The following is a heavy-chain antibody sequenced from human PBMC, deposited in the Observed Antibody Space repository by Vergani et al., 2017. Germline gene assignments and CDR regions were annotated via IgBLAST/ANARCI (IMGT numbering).Heavy chain of an antibody. Sequence: VQLVESGGGVVQPGRSLRLSCAASGFTFSSYGMHWVRQAPGKGLEWVAVIWYDGSNKYYADSVKGRFTISRDNSKNTLYLQMNSLRAEDTAVYYCARYGYSSSWPGYGMDVWGQGTTVTVSS. CDR1: GFTFSSYG. D-gene: IGHD6-13*01. J-gene: IGHJ6*02. V-gene: IGHV3-33*01. CDR3: ARYGYSSSWPGYGMDV. CDR2: IWYDGSNK.